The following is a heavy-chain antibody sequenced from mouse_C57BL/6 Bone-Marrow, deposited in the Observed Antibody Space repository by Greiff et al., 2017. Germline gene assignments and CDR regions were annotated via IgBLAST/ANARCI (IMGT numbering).Heavy chain of an antibody. Sequence: VQLVESGAELVRPGASVTLSCKASGYTFTDYEMHWVKQTPVHGLEWIGAIDPETGGTAYNQKFKGKAILTADKSSSTAYMELRSLTSEDSAVYYCTRWDLTIAYWGQGTLVTVSA. CDR1: GYTFTDYE. J-gene: IGHJ3*01. CDR2: IDPETGGT. D-gene: IGHD4-1*01. V-gene: IGHV1-15*01. CDR3: TRWDLTIAY.